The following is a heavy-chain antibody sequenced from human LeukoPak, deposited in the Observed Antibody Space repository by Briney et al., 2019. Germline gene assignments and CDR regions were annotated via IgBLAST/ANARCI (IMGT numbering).Heavy chain of an antibody. D-gene: IGHD3/OR15-3a*01. CDR1: GGSISSSDYY. Sequence: SETLSLTCSVSGGSISSSDYYWGWIRQPPGKGLEWIGSIYYSVNTYYNPSLRGRITISVDTSKNQFSLKLSSVTAADTAVYYCARHDFWNGNYVVGSFDHWGQGTLVTVSS. CDR3: ARHDFWNGNYVVGSFDH. V-gene: IGHV4-39*01. CDR2: IYYSVNT. J-gene: IGHJ4*02.